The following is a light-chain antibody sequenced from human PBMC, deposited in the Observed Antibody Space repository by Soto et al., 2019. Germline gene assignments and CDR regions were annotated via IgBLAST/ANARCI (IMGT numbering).Light chain of an antibody. CDR1: QGISQY. J-gene: IGKJ4*01. CDR3: QQVNYYPFT. CDR2: AAV. V-gene: IGKV1-9*01. Sequence: IHLTQSPSLLCASVLDIVTITFRASQGISQYVAWYQQKPGKAPKLLIYAAVVLQGGVPSRFSGTGSATEFILTISGLQPEDFATYYCQQVNYYPFTFGGGTKVDIK.